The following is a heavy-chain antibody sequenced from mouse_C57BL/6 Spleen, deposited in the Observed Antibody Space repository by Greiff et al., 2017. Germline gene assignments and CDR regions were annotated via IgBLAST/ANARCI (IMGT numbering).Heavy chain of an antibody. CDR3: AKNGGTTVVATPYFDY. Sequence: QVQLQQSGPGLVQPSPSLSITCTVSGFSLTSYGVHWVRQSPGKGLEWLGVIWRGGSTDYNAAFMSRLSITKDNSKSQVFFKMNSLQADDTAIYYCAKNGGTTVVATPYFDYWGQGTTLTVSS. CDR1: GFSLTSYG. J-gene: IGHJ2*01. D-gene: IGHD1-1*01. CDR2: IWRGGST. V-gene: IGHV2-5*01.